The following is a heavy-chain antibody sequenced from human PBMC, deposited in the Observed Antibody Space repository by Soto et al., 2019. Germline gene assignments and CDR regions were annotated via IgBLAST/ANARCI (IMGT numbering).Heavy chain of an antibody. D-gene: IGHD3-10*01. CDR3: ATSFRGGTYYYYMDV. CDR1: GYTFTSYY. CDR2: INPNSGGT. V-gene: IGHV1-2*04. J-gene: IGHJ6*03. Sequence: GASVKVSCKASGYTFTSYYMHWVRQAPGQGLEWMGWINPNSGGTNYAQKFQGWVTMTRDTSISTAYMELSRLRSDDTAVYYCATSFRGGTYYYYMDVWGKGTTVTVSS.